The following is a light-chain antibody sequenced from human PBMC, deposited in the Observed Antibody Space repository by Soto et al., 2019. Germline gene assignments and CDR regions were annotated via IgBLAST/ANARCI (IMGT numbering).Light chain of an antibody. CDR3: NSFTTSSTVV. Sequence: QSALTQPASVSGSPGQSITISCTGTSSDVGAYNYVSWYQQHPGKAPKLMIYEVSNRPSGVSNRFSGSKSGNTASLTISGLQAEDEADYYCNSFTTSSTVVFGEGTQLTVL. V-gene: IGLV2-14*01. J-gene: IGLJ2*01. CDR1: SSDVGAYNY. CDR2: EVS.